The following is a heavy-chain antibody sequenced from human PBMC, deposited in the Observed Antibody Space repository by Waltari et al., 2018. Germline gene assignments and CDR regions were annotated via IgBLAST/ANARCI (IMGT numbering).Heavy chain of an antibody. Sequence: QVQLKESGPGLVKPSATLSLTCTVSGGSISSYYWSWSREPPGKGLEWIGYISSSGSTNYNPSLKSRVTISVDTSTNQFSLKLSSVTAADTAVYYCASVYDFWRGYLYFDYWGQGTLVTVSS. CDR2: ISSSGST. J-gene: IGHJ4*02. D-gene: IGHD3-3*01. CDR1: GGSISSYY. V-gene: IGHV4-59*01. CDR3: ASVYDFWRGYLYFDY.